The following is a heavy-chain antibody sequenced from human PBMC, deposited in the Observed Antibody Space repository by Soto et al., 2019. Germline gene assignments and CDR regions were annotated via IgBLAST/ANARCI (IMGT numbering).Heavy chain of an antibody. CDR2: IYYSGST. Sequence: QVQLQESGPGLVKPSQTLSLTCTVSGGSISSGGYYWSWIRQHPGKGLEWIGYIYYSGSTYYNPSPTSRVIISVDTSKNQFSLKLSSVTAADTAVYYCASARGLSVDTTMVYGYWGQGTLVTVSS. J-gene: IGHJ4*02. CDR3: ASARGLSVDTTMVYGY. V-gene: IGHV4-31*03. D-gene: IGHD5-18*01. CDR1: GGSISSGGYY.